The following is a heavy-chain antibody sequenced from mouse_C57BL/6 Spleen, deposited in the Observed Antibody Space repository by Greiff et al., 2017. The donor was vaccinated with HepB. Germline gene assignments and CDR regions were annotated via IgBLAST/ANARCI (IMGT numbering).Heavy chain of an antibody. CDR3: ARSPHYYGSSSYAMDY. D-gene: IGHD1-1*01. V-gene: IGHV1-53*01. Sequence: QVQLQQPGTELVKPGASVKLSCKASGYTFTSYWMHWVKQRPGQGLEWIGNINPSNGGTNYNEKFKSKATLTVDKSSSTAYMQLNSLTSEDSAVYYCARSPHYYGSSSYAMDYWGQGTSVTVSS. J-gene: IGHJ4*01. CDR2: INPSNGGT. CDR1: GYTFTSYW.